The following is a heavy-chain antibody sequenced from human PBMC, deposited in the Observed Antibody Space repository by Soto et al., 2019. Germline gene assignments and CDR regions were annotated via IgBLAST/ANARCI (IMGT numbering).Heavy chain of an antibody. CDR1: GGTPSNSA. J-gene: IGHJ6*02. Sequence: QVHLLLQSGAEVKKPGSSVKVSCKASGGTPSNSAISWVRQARGQGLEWMGGIIPVFGIVSYAQNFQGRVTITADESTSTAYMELSSLRSEDTAVYFCAGGRIVVAGSSAYYGMDVWGQGTTVTVSS. V-gene: IGHV1-69*01. CDR2: IIPVFGIV. CDR3: AGGRIVVAGSSAYYGMDV. D-gene: IGHD6-19*01.